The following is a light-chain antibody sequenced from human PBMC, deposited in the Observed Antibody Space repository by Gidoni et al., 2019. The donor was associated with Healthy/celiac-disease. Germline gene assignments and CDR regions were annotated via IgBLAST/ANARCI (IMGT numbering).Light chain of an antibody. J-gene: IGKJ1*01. Sequence: DIQMTQSPSSLSASVGDRVTITCRASQSMSSYLNWYQQKPGKAPKLLIYAASRLQSGVPSRFSGSGSGTDFTLTISSLQPEDFATYYCQQSYSTPPGTFGQGTKVEIK. CDR2: AAS. V-gene: IGKV1-39*01. CDR3: QQSYSTPPGT. CDR1: QSMSSY.